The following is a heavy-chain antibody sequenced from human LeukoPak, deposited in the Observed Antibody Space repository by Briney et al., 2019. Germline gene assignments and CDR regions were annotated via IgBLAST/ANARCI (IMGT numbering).Heavy chain of an antibody. Sequence: SETLSLTCTVSGGSISSSSYFWGWIRQPPGKGLECIGNIYYSGGTSYNPSLKSRVTISVDTSKNQFSVKLSSVTAADTATYYCARYYYGSGKQPYWGQGTLVAVSS. CDR3: ARYYYGSGKQPY. CDR2: IYYSGGT. CDR1: GGSISSSSYF. D-gene: IGHD3-10*01. V-gene: IGHV4-39*01. J-gene: IGHJ4*02.